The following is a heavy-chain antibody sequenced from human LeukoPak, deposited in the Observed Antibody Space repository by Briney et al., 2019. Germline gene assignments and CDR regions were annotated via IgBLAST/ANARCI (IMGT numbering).Heavy chain of an antibody. Sequence: RHGESLNISCKGSGYSFTSYWIGWVRQMPGKGLEWMGIIYPGDSDTRYSPSFQGQVTISADKSISTAYLQWSSLKASDTAMYYCARPRIAAAGHDAFDIWGQGTMVTVSS. J-gene: IGHJ3*02. CDR3: ARPRIAAAGHDAFDI. CDR1: GYSFTSYW. D-gene: IGHD6-13*01. CDR2: IYPGDSDT. V-gene: IGHV5-51*01.